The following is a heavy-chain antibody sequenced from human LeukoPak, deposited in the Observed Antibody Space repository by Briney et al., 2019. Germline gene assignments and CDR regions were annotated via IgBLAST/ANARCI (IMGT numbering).Heavy chain of an antibody. Sequence: GGSLRLSCAASGFTFSTFAMIWVRQPPGKGLEWVSSIFPSGGEIHYADSVRGRFTISRDNSKNTLYLQMNSLRAEDTAVYYCARSKWELPSVRFDPWGQGTLVTVSS. CDR2: IFPSGGEI. CDR3: ARSKWELPSVRFDP. J-gene: IGHJ5*02. CDR1: GFTFSTFA. D-gene: IGHD1-26*01. V-gene: IGHV3-23*01.